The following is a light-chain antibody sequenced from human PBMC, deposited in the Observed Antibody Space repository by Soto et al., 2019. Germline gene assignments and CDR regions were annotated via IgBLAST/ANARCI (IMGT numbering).Light chain of an antibody. Sequence: QSALTQPASVSGSPVQSITISCTGTNSDIGGYDYVSWYQHNPGKAPRLLIYDVNNWPSGVSDRFSGSKSGNTASLTISGLQAEDEAVYYCSSYTTTTPVVFGGGTKLTVL. CDR3: SSYTTTTPVV. J-gene: IGLJ2*01. CDR1: NSDIGGYDY. V-gene: IGLV2-14*03. CDR2: DVN.